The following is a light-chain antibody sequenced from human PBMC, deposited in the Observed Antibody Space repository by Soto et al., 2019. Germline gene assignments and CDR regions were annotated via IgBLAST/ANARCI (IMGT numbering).Light chain of an antibody. CDR2: GAF. V-gene: IGKV3-20*01. Sequence: EMVLTRSPGTVSLSPVEMGRLSVMVSQSLSSSFLAWYQQKPGQAPRLLIYGAFDRATGIPGRFSGSGSGTDFTLTISRLEPEDFAVYYCQQYGETPWTFGQGTK. CDR3: QQYGETPWT. CDR1: QSLSSSF. J-gene: IGKJ1*01.